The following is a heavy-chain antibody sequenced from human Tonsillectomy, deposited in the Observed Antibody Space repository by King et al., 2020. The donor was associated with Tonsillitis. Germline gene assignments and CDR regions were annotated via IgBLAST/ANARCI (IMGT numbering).Heavy chain of an antibody. Sequence: QLQESGPGLVKPSETLSLTCTVSGGSVSGYYWTWIRQPPGKGLEWIGYIYYSWSTHYNPSLKRRVTMSVETSKNQFSLKLSSVTAADTAVYYCATGQAGDAWGQGTLVTVSS. V-gene: IGHV4-59*02. D-gene: IGHD6-13*01. J-gene: IGHJ5*02. CDR3: ATGQAGDA. CDR2: IYYSWST. CDR1: GGSVSGYY.